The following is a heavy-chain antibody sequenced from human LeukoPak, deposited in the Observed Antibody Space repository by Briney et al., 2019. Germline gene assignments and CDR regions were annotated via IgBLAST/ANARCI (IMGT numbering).Heavy chain of an antibody. CDR2: INRDGSEK. CDR3: ARDWFHAIDY. V-gene: IGHV3-7*01. D-gene: IGHD2/OR15-2a*01. J-gene: IGHJ4*02. CDR1: GFTVSSNS. Sequence: GGSLRLSCTVSGFTVSSNSMSWVRQAPGKGLEWVATINRDGSEKWYLDSVRGRFTISRDNAKNTLYLQMNSLRDEDTAVYYCARDWFHAIDYWGQGTLVTVSS.